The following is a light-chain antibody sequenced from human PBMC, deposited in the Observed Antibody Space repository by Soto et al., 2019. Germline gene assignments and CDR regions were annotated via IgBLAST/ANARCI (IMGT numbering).Light chain of an antibody. CDR2: KAS. Sequence: DIQMTQSPSSLSASVGDRITITCRASQIIDTWLAWYQQKPGKAPKLLIYKASSLENGVPSRFSGSGSGTEFTLTIISLQHDDFATYYCQQYETYSPWTFGQGTKVEVK. CDR1: QIIDTW. CDR3: QQYETYSPWT. V-gene: IGKV1-5*03. J-gene: IGKJ1*01.